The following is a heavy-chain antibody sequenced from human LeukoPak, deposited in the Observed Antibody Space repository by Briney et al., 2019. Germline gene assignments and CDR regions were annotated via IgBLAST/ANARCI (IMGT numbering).Heavy chain of an antibody. CDR2: VNSDGSST. Sequence: GGSLRLSCAASGFTFSSYWMHWVRQAPGKGLVWVSRVNSDGSSTTYADSVKGRFTISRDNAKNTLYLQMNSLRAADTAVYYCARDLGTSGWYTFDFWGQGTLVTVSS. CDR3: ARDLGTSGWYTFDF. D-gene: IGHD6-19*01. V-gene: IGHV3-74*01. J-gene: IGHJ5*01. CDR1: GFTFSSYW.